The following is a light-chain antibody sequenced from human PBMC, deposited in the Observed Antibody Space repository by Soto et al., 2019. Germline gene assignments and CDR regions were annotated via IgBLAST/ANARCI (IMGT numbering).Light chain of an antibody. CDR3: QQFNNWPRA. J-gene: IGKJ1*01. CDR2: DAS. Sequence: EIAMTQSPATLSVSPGERATLSCRASQRVSSKLAWYQQKPGQAPRLLIYDASTRATGIPARFSGSGSGTEFTLTISSLQSEDFAVYYCQQFNNWPRAFGQGTKVDSK. V-gene: IGKV3-15*01. CDR1: QRVSSK.